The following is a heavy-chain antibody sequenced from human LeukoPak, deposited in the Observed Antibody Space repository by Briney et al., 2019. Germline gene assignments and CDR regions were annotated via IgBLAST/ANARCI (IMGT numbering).Heavy chain of an antibody. CDR1: GGTFSSYA. CDR3: ARDGEVALRYFDWLLY. Sequence: ASVKVSCKASGGTFSSYAISWVRQAPGQVLEWMGGIIPIFGTANYAQKFQGRVTITADKSTSTAYMELSSLRSEDTAVYYCARDGEVALRYFDWLLYWGQGTLVTVSS. D-gene: IGHD3-9*01. J-gene: IGHJ4*02. CDR2: IIPIFGTA. V-gene: IGHV1-69*06.